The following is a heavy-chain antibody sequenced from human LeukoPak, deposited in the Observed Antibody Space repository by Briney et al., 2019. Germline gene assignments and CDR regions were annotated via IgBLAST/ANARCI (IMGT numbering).Heavy chain of an antibody. D-gene: IGHD1-20*01. V-gene: IGHV1-69*05. CDR2: IIPIFGTA. CDR3: ARRPLKNNYYFDY. CDR1: GGTFSSYA. J-gene: IGHJ4*02. Sequence: SVKVSCKASGGTFSSYAISWVRQAPGQGLEWMGGIIPIFGTANYAQKFQGRVTITTDESTSTAYMELSSLRSEDTAVYYCARRPLKNNYYFDYWGQGTLVTVSS.